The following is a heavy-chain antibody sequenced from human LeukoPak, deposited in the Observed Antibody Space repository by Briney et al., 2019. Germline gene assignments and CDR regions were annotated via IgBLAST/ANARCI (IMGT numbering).Heavy chain of an antibody. CDR3: AKGVTGTGAFYI. D-gene: IGHD1-7*01. V-gene: IGHV3-9*01. CDR2: ITWNSGTI. Sequence: GGCLRLACAAYGLTFDDHAIPWVRQGPGKGLEWVSGITWNSGTIGYADSVKGRVTISRDNAKNSLYLQMNSLRAEDTALYYCAKGVTGTGAFYIWGQGRMVTVSS. CDR1: GLTFDDHA. J-gene: IGHJ3*02.